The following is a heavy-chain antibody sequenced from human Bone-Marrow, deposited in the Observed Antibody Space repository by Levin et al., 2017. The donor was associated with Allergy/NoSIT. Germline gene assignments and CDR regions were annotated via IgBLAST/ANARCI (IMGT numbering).Heavy chain of an antibody. D-gene: IGHD2-15*01. CDR1: GFTFSSYS. Sequence: GGSLRLSCAASGFTFSSYSMNWVRQAPGKGLEWVSSISSSSSYIYYADSVKGRFTISRDNAKNSLYLQMNSLRAEDTAVYYCARAPGGYCSGGSCHYYWYFDLWGRGTLVTVSS. CDR3: ARAPGGYCSGGSCHYYWYFDL. V-gene: IGHV3-21*01. CDR2: ISSSSSYI. J-gene: IGHJ2*01.